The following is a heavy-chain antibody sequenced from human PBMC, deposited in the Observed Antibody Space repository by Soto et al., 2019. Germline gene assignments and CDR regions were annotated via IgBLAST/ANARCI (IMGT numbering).Heavy chain of an antibody. CDR2: IGTAGDT. CDR3: ARANIVGATSRTEYYYYGMDV. Sequence: HPGGSLRLSCAASGFTFSSYDMHWVRQATGKGLEWVSAIGTAGDTYYPGSVKGRFTISRENAKNSLYLQMNSLRAEDTAVYYCARANIVGATSRTEYYYYGMDVWGQGTTVTVSS. D-gene: IGHD1-26*01. V-gene: IGHV3-13*01. CDR1: GFTFSSYD. J-gene: IGHJ6*02.